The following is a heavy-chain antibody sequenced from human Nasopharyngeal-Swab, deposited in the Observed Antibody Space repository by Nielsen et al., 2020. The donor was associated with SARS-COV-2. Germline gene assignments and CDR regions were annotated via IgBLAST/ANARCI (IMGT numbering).Heavy chain of an antibody. J-gene: IGHJ4*02. D-gene: IGHD2-15*01. Sequence: GESLKISCKGFGYTFTNSWIGWVRQMPGKGLEWMEIIYPGDSDTRYSPSFQGQVIISADKSVNTTYLQWSSLKASDSAIYYCATTYCSAYTCYSFDNWGRGTLVTVSS. CDR1: GYTFTNSW. V-gene: IGHV5-51*01. CDR3: ATTYCSAYTCYSFDN. CDR2: IYPGDSDT.